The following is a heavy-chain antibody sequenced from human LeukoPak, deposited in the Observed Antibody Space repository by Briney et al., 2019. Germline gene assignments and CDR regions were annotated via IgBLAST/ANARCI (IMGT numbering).Heavy chain of an antibody. CDR1: GGTFSSYA. Sequence: SVKVSCKASGGTFSSYAISWVRQAPGQGLEWMGGIIPIFGTANYAQKFQGRVTITADESTSTAYMELSSLRSEDTAVYYCARGTSYSSGWSQIILHFDYWGQGTLVTVSS. CDR3: ARGTSYSSGWSQIILHFDY. J-gene: IGHJ4*02. V-gene: IGHV1-69*13. D-gene: IGHD6-19*01. CDR2: IIPIFGTA.